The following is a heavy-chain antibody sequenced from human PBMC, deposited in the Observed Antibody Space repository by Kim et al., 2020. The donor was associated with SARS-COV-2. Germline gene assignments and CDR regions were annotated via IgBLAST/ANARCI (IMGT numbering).Heavy chain of an antibody. J-gene: IGHJ4*02. Sequence: GESLKISCKGSGYSFTSYWIGWVRQMPGKGLEWMGIIYPGDSETRYSPSFQGQVTISADKSISTAYLQWSSLKASDTAIYYCARPIVGAKYPYYFDNWGQGTLVTVSS. CDR2: IYPGDSET. CDR1: GYSFTSYW. D-gene: IGHD1-26*01. CDR3: ARPIVGAKYPYYFDN. V-gene: IGHV5-51*01.